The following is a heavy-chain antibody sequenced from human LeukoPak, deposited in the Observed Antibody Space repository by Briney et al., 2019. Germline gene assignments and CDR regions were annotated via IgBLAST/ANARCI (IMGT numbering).Heavy chain of an antibody. Sequence: SETLSLTCTVSGGSISGGSYYWGWIRQPPGKGLEWIGSIFSSGSTYYNPSLKSRVTMSVDTSKNQFSLRLTSVTAADTAVYYCARSGATLFAVLDYWGQGTLVTVSP. CDR3: ARSGATLFAVLDY. D-gene: IGHD2-15*01. CDR1: GGSISGGSYY. V-gene: IGHV4-39*01. J-gene: IGHJ4*02. CDR2: IFSSGST.